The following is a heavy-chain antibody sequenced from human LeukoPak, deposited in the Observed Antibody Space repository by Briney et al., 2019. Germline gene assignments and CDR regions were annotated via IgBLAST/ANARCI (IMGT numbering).Heavy chain of an antibody. J-gene: IGHJ4*02. CDR3: ARDRTYCSSTSCDLDY. V-gene: IGHV3-53*05. CDR1: GFTVSSNY. D-gene: IGHD2-2*01. CDR2: IYSGGST. Sequence: GGSLRLSCAASGFTVSSNYMSWVRQAPGKGLEWVSVIYSGGSTYYADSVKGRFTISRDNSKNTLYLQMDSLRAEDTAVYYCARDRTYCSSTSCDLDYWGQGTLVTVSS.